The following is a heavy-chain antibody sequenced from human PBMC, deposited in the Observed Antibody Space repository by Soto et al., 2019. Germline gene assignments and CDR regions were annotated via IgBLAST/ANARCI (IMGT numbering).Heavy chain of an antibody. CDR3: TTGSNEGY. CDR2: IRTKPEGETT. D-gene: IGHD1-1*01. J-gene: IGHJ4*02. CDR1: GFSFSSAW. V-gene: IGHV3-15*07. Sequence: EVQLLESGGGLVKPWGSLRLSCAASGFSFSSAWMNWVRQAPGKGLEWVGRIRTKPEGETTDYPAPVKGRFTISRDDSKTTLYLQMTSLKIEDTAVYYCTTGSNEGYWGQGTLVTVSS.